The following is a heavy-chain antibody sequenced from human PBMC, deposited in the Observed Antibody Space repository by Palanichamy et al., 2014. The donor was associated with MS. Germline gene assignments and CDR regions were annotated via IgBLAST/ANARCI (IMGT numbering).Heavy chain of an antibody. CDR3: AKDVRGSYSALRH. V-gene: IGHV3-9*01. CDR1: GFTLGDFA. D-gene: IGHD1-26*01. J-gene: IGHJ1*01. Sequence: EVQLVESGGGLVQPGRSLRLSCAASGFTLGDFAMHWVRQPPGKGLEWVSGISWNSDRIDYADSVKGRFTISRDNAKNSLYMEMKTLGAEDTALYYCAKDVRGSYSALRHWGQGTLVNVSP. CDR2: ISWNSDRI.